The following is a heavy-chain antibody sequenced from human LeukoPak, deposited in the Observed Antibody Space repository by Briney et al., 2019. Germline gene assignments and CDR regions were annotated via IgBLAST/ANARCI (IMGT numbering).Heavy chain of an antibody. CDR2: INTNTGNP. D-gene: IGHD4-11*01. J-gene: IGHJ4*02. Sequence: ASVKVSCKASGYTFTNYAMNWVRQAPGQGLEWMGWINTNTGNPTYAQGFTGRFVFSLDTSVSTAYLQISSLKAEDTAVYYCARAIRGAYSNYPYYFDYWGQGTLVTVSS. V-gene: IGHV7-4-1*02. CDR1: GYTFTNYA. CDR3: ARAIRGAYSNYPYYFDY.